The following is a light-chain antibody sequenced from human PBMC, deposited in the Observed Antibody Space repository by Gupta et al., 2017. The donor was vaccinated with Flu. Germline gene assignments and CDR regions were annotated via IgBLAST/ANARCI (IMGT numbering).Light chain of an antibody. CDR2: DAF. Sequence: EIVLTPPPATLSLSPGERATLSCRASQGVGTDLAWYQHKPGQAPRLLIYDAFNRAAGIPARFSGSGSETDFTLTINSLEPEDFAVYYCQQRGNWPLTFGGGTKVEVK. CDR3: QQRGNWPLT. J-gene: IGKJ4*01. V-gene: IGKV3-11*01. CDR1: QGVGTD.